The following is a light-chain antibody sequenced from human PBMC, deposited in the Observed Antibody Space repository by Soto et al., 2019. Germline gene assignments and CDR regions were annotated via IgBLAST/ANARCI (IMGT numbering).Light chain of an antibody. CDR3: QHYGSSPPFT. J-gene: IGKJ3*01. CDR1: QSINSNN. V-gene: IGKV3-20*01. Sequence: EIVLTQSPGPLSLSPGERATLSCRASQSINSNNLAWYQQKPGQAPRLLIYAASSRVTGIPDRFSGSGFGTDFTLIISRLEPEDFAVHYCQHYGSSPPFTFGPGTKVDIK. CDR2: AAS.